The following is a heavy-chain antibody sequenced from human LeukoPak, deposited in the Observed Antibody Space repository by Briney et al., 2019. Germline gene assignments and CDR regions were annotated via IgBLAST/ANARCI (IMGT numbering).Heavy chain of an antibody. CDR2: INPNSGGT. CDR1: GYTFTGYY. J-gene: IGHJ4*02. V-gene: IGHV1-2*02. D-gene: IGHD3-22*01. Sequence: ASVKVSCKASGYTFTGYYMHWVRQAPGQGLEWMGWINPNSGGTNYAQKFQGRVTMTRDTSISTAYMELSRLRSDDTAVYYCERGDSSGYYPDDYWGQGTLVTVSS. CDR3: ERGDSSGYYPDDY.